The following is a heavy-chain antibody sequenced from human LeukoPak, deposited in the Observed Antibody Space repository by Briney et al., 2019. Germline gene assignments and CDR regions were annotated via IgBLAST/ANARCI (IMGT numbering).Heavy chain of an antibody. CDR1: GGSISSGDYY. CDR2: MYYSGST. J-gene: IGHJ5*02. V-gene: IGHV4-30-4*01. CDR3: ARPYYYDSRIDP. D-gene: IGHD3-22*01. Sequence: SQTLSLTCTASGGSISSGDYYWSWILQPPGKGLEWIAYMYYSGSTYYNPSLKSRVTMSADTSKNQLSLKLSSVTAADTAVYYCARPYYYDSRIDPWGQGILVTVSS.